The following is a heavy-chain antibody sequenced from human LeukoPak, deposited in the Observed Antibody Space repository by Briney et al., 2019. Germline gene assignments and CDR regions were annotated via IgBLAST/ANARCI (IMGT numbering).Heavy chain of an antibody. V-gene: IGHV4-31*03. CDR3: AREGAVRSYYYYMDV. CDR1: GGSISSGGYY. Sequence: PSQTLSLTCTVSGGSISSGGYYWSWIRQHPGKGLEWIGYIYYSGSTYYNPSLKSRVTISVDTSKNQFSLKLSSMTAADTAVYYCAREGAVRSYYYYMDVWGKGTTVTVSS. CDR2: IYYSGST. J-gene: IGHJ6*03. D-gene: IGHD6-19*01.